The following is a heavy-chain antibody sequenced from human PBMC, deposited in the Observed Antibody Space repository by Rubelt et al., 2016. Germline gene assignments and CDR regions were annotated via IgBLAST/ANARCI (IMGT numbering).Heavy chain of an antibody. V-gene: IGHV3-30*04. CDR2: MSSDGNDK. D-gene: IGHD6-19*01. Sequence: QVQLVESGGGVVQPGRSLRLSCAASGFTFSSYAMHWVRQAPGKGLEWVALMSSDGNDKYYPDSVKGRFTISRDNSKNTRELQRNSLRAEETAVYYCATAVADTGEYFQHWGQGTLVTVSS. J-gene: IGHJ1*01. CDR1: GFTFSSYA. CDR3: ATAVADTGEYFQH.